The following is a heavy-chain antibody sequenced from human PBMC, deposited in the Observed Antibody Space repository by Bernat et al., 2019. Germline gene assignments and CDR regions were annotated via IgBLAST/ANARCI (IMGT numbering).Heavy chain of an antibody. CDR1: GFTFSSYA. D-gene: IGHD3-10*01. CDR3: AKDGYYGSGSYSYYYYGMDV. CDR2: ISGSGGST. Sequence: EVQLVESGGGLVQPGGSLRLSCAASGFTFSSYAMSWVRQAPGKGLEWVSAISGSGGSTYYADSVKGRFTISRDNSKNTLYLQMNSLRAEDTAVYYCAKDGYYGSGSYSYYYYGMDVWGQGTTVTVSS. J-gene: IGHJ6*02. V-gene: IGHV3-23*04.